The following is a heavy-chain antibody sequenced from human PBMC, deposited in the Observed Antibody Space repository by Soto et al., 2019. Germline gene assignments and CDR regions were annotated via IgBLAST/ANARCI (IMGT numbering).Heavy chain of an antibody. J-gene: IGHJ5*02. V-gene: IGHV3-9*01. CDR3: AKVSTTHTFGPLDP. CDR2: ISWNSGSI. D-gene: IGHD1-1*01. Sequence: GGSLRLSCAASGFTFDDYGMHWVRQAPGKGLEWVSGISWNSGSIGYADSVKGRFIISRDNAKNSVYLQMNNLRPGDTAFYFCAKVSTTHTFGPLDPWGQGTLVTVSS. CDR1: GFTFDDYG.